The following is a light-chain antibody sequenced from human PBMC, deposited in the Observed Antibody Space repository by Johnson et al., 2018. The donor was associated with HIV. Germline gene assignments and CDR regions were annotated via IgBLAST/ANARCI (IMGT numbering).Light chain of an antibody. CDR3: GTWDSSLSVYV. J-gene: IGLJ1*01. Sequence: QSVLTQPPSVSAAPGQKVTISCSGSSSNIGNNYVSWYQQLPGTAPKLLIYQNTWRPSWIPDRFSGSTSGASATLAITGLQTGDEADYYCGTWDSSLSVYVFGTGTKVTVL. V-gene: IGLV1-51*02. CDR1: SSNIGNNY. CDR2: QNT.